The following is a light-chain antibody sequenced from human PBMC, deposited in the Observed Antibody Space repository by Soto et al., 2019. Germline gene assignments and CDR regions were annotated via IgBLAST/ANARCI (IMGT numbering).Light chain of an antibody. CDR3: QQYNSYWT. J-gene: IGKJ1*01. CDR2: DAS. Sequence: EIVLTQSPGTLSLSPGERATLSCRASQSVSSSYLAWYQQKPGQAPRLLIYDASSRATGIPDRFSGSVSGTDFTLNISRLEPEDFATYYCQQYNSYWTFGQGTKVDIK. CDR1: QSVSSSY. V-gene: IGKV3-20*01.